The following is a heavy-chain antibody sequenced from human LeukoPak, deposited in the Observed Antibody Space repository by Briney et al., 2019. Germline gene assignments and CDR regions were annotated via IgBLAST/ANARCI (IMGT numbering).Heavy chain of an antibody. CDR1: GVSISSGSYY. J-gene: IGHJ6*03. V-gene: IGHV4-61*02. D-gene: IGHD2-21*02. CDR2: IYTSGST. CDR3: ARHFRDHYSYYYTDV. Sequence: SQTLSLTCTVSGVSISSGSYYWSWIRQPAGKGLEWIGRIYTSGSTNYNPSLKSRVTISVDTSKNQFSLKLSSVTAADTAVYYCARHFRDHYSYYYTDVWGKGTTVTVSS.